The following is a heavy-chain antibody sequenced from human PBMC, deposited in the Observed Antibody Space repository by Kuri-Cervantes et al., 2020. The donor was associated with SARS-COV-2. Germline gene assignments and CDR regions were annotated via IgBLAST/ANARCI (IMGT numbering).Heavy chain of an antibody. CDR3: ARDPSENLVAPAAILGGISNNWFDP. CDR1: GFTFSSYA. V-gene: IGHV3-30-3*01. J-gene: IGHJ5*02. D-gene: IGHD2-2*02. CDR2: ISYDGSNK. Sequence: GGSLRLSCAASGFTFSSYAMHWVRQAPGKGLEWVAVISYDGSNKYYADSVKGRFTISRDNSKNTLYLQMNSLRAEDTAVYYCARDPSENLVAPAAILGGISNNWFDPWGQGTLVTVSS.